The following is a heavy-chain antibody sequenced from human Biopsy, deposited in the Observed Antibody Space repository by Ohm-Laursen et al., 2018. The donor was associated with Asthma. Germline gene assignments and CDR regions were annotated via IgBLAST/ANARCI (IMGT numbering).Heavy chain of an antibody. D-gene: IGHD3-3*01. V-gene: IGHV1-69*01. Sequence: SSVKVSCKSSGGTLNNYAINWVRQAPGQGLEWMGGVSPIFGSIKYAQKFQDRVTISADVFRNTVHLELSRLRSEDTAVLYCAKARCYYFYCDMEVWGQGTTVTVPS. CDR2: VSPIFGSI. CDR3: AKARCYYFYCDMEV. CDR1: GGTLNNYA. J-gene: IGHJ6*02.